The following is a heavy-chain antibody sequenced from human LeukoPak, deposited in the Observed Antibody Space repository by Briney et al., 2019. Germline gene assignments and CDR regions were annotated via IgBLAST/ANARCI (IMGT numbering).Heavy chain of an antibody. D-gene: IGHD1-26*01. Sequence: SVKVSCKASGYTFTSYYMHWVRQAPGQGLEWMGGIIPIFGTANYAQKFQGRVTITADKSTSTAYMELSSLRSEDTAVYYCARGRGLLVDMDWFDPWGQGTLVTVSS. CDR1: GYTFTSYY. J-gene: IGHJ5*02. CDR3: ARGRGLLVDMDWFDP. CDR2: IIPIFGTA. V-gene: IGHV1-69*06.